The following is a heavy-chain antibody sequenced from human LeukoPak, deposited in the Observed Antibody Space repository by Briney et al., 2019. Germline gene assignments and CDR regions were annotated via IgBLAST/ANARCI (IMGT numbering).Heavy chain of an antibody. CDR2: VTASGDTT. V-gene: IGHV3-23*01. Sequence: EGSLRLSCEASGLSFSNSAMTWVRQAPGRGLEWVSSVTASGDTTFYPESVKGRFIISRDNSKNRLYLQMNSLRAEDTAVYYCAKGEKRGDYFDYWGQGTLVTVSS. CDR1: GLSFSNSA. J-gene: IGHJ4*02. CDR3: AKGEKRGDYFDY.